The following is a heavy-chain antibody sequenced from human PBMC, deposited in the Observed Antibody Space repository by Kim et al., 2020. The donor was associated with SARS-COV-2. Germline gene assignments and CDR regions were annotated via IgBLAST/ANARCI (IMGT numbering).Heavy chain of an antibody. CDR2: IYWDDDK. CDR3: AHRRSSSSYYGDYFDY. J-gene: IGHJ4*02. Sequence: SGPTLVNPTQTLTLTCTVSGFSVSTSGVGVGWIRQPPGKALEWLALIYWDDDKRYRPSLKSRLTITKDTSKNQVVLTMTNMDPVDTATYYCAHRRSSSSYYGDYFDYWGQGTLVTVSA. V-gene: IGHV2-5*02. CDR1: GFSVSTSGVG. D-gene: IGHD6-13*01.